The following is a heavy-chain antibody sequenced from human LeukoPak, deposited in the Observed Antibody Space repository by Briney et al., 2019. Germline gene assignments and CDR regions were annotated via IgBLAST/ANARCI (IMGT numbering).Heavy chain of an antibody. J-gene: IGHJ4*02. V-gene: IGHV3-23*01. CDR3: KEVDY. CDR2: IAYDGGSG. CDR1: GFTLSSYE. Sequence: PGGSLRLSCTVSGFTLSSYEMSGIRQAPGKGLEWVSGIAYDGGSGHYADAVKGRFTISRDNSKNTLYLQMNSLRAEDTAIYYCKEVDYWGQGTLVTVSS.